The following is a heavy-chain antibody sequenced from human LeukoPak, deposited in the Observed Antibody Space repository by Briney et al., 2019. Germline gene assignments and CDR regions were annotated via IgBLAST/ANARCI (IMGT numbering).Heavy chain of an antibody. V-gene: IGHV3-74*01. J-gene: IGHJ6*02. CDR3: ASDPYYYYGMDV. CDR2: INSDGSST. CDR1: GFTFSSYW. Sequence: PGGSLRLSCAASGFTFSSYWMHWVRQAPGKGLVWVSRINSDGSSTSYADSVKGRFTISRDNAKNTLYLQMNSLRAEDTAVYYCASDPYYYYGMDVWGQGTTVTVSS.